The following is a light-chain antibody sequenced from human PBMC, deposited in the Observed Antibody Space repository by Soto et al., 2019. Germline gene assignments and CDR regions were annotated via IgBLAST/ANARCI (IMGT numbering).Light chain of an antibody. J-gene: IGKJ1*01. CDR1: QSVSSSY. CDR2: GAS. CDR3: QQYGSSYPWT. V-gene: IGKV3-20*01. Sequence: EIVLTQSPGTLSLSPGERATLSCRASQSVSSSYLAWYQQKPGQAPRLLIYGASNRATDIPDRFSGSGSGTDFTLTIRRLEPEDFAVYYCQQYGSSYPWTFGQGTKVDI.